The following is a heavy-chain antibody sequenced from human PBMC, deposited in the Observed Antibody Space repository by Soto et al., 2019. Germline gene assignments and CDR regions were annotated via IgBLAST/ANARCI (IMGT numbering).Heavy chain of an antibody. V-gene: IGHV4-39*01. J-gene: IGHJ5*02. Sequence: QLQLQESGPGLVKPSETLSLTCTVSGGSISSSSYYWGWIRQPPGKGLEWIGSIYYSGSTYYNPSLKSRVTISVDTSKNQFSLKLSSVTAADTAVYYCARGTLSSWLDFDPWGQGTLVTVSS. CDR2: IYYSGST. D-gene: IGHD6-13*01. CDR3: ARGTLSSWLDFDP. CDR1: GGSISSSSYY.